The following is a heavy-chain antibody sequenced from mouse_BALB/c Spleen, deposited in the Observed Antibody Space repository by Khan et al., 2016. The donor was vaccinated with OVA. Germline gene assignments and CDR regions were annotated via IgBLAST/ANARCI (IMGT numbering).Heavy chain of an antibody. J-gene: IGHJ4*01. Sequence: VQLQESGPGLVAPSQSLSITCTVSGFPLSRYIIHWVCQPPGKGLEWLGMIWNSGSTDYNSALKSRLSISKDNSKSQVFLKMNSLQTDDTAMYYCARNFRSNYAMDYWGQGTSVIVSS. CDR2: IWNSGST. CDR1: GFPLSRYI. CDR3: ARNFRSNYAMDY. D-gene: IGHD3-2*02. V-gene: IGHV2-6-4*01.